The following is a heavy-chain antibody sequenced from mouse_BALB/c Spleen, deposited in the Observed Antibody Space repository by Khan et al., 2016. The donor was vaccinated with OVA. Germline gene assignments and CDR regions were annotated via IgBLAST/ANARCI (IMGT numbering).Heavy chain of an antibody. Sequence: QVQLQQSGGDLVRPGASVKLSCKTSGYTFTSYWIHWVKQRSGQGLEWIARIYPGTGSTYYNDKFKGKATLTVDNSSSTAYMQLSSLKSEDSSVYRCARGGGYGNFMAYWGQGTLVTVST. CDR3: ARGGGYGNFMAY. CDR1: GYTFTSYW. D-gene: IGHD2-1*01. V-gene: IGHV1S132*01. CDR2: IYPGTGST. J-gene: IGHJ3*01.